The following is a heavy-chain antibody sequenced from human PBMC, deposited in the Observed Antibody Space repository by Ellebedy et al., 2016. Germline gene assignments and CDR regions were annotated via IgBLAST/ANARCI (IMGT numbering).Heavy chain of an antibody. CDR1: GYTFTSYY. Sequence: ASVKVSXKASGYTFTSYYMHWVRQAPGQGLEWMGIINPSGGSTSYAQKFQGRVTMTRDTSTSTVYMELSSLRSEDTAVYYCARDLDYGDYFGYYYYYYGMDVWGQGTTVTVSS. CDR2: INPSGGST. CDR3: ARDLDYGDYFGYYYYYYGMDV. V-gene: IGHV1-46*01. D-gene: IGHD4-17*01. J-gene: IGHJ6*02.